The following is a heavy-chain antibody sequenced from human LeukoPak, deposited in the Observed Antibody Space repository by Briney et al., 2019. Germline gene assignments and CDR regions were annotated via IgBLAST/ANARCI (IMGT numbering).Heavy chain of an antibody. Sequence: GGSLRPSCAASGLSFSSHAMNWVRQAPGKGLQWVSGISGSGDSTYYTDSVKGRFTISRDNSKSTVYLQMNRLRPEDTAVYYCAKAYWDTFGWYYFDYWGQGTLVTVSS. J-gene: IGHJ4*02. CDR2: ISGSGDST. D-gene: IGHD3-16*01. CDR3: AKAYWDTFGWYYFDY. V-gene: IGHV3-23*01. CDR1: GLSFSSHA.